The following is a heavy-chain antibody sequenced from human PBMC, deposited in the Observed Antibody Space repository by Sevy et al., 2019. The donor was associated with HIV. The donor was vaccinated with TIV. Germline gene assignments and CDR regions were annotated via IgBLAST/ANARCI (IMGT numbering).Heavy chain of an antibody. Sequence: GGSLRLSCAASGLTLTTTGMSWVRQAPGKGLEWVAGVTREGTTYYADTVRDRFTVSRDNSKNTLYLQLNSLRADDTAVFYCAEGDTTRITDLDYWGQGTLVTVSS. CDR3: AEGDTTRITDLDY. V-gene: IGHV3-53*01. CDR1: GLTLTTTG. D-gene: IGHD2-15*01. J-gene: IGHJ4*02. CDR2: VTREGTT.